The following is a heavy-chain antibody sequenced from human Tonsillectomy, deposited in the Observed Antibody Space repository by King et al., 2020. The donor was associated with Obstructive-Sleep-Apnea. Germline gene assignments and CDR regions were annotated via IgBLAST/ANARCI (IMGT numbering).Heavy chain of an antibody. D-gene: IGHD2-2*01. Sequence: VQLVESGGGLVQPGGSLRLSCSVSGFIFSNYAMHWVRQAPGKGLEYVSVISSNGGSTYSADSVKGRFTISRDNSKNTLYLQMSSLRPEDTAVYYCVKDRVSSEYCSGTSCAGGDYWGQGTLVTVSS. CDR2: ISSNGGST. J-gene: IGHJ4*02. CDR1: GFIFSNYA. V-gene: IGHV3-64D*09. CDR3: VKDRVSSEYCSGTSCAGGDY.